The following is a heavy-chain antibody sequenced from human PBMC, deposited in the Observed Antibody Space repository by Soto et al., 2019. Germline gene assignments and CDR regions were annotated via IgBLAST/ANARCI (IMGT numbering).Heavy chain of an antibody. CDR2: MNPNSGNT. Sequence: SVKVSLKASAYTFTSYDINWVRQATGQGLEWMGWMNPNSGNTGYAQKFQGRATMTRNTSISTAYMELSSLRSEDTAVYYCARGEDLYYYYGMDVWGQGTTVTVSS. CDR1: AYTFTSYD. J-gene: IGHJ6*02. CDR3: ARGEDLYYYYGMDV. V-gene: IGHV1-8*01.